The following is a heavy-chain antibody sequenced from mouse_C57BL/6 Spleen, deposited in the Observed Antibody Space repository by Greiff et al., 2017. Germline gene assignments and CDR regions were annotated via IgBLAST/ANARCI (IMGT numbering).Heavy chain of an antibody. CDR2: IDPETGGT. CDR1: GYTFTDYE. D-gene: IGHD2-1*01. J-gene: IGHJ4*01. CDR3: PIYYGNYGAMDY. Sequence: QVQLQQSGAELVRPGASVTLSCKASGYTFTDYEMHWVKQTPVHGLEWIGAIDPETGGTAYNQKFKGKAILTADKSSRTAYMELRSLTSEDSAVDYCPIYYGNYGAMDYWGQGTSVTVSS. V-gene: IGHV1-15*01.